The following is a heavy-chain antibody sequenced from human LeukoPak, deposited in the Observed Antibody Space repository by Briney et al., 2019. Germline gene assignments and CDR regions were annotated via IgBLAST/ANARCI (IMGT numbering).Heavy chain of an antibody. CDR2: INPSGGST. Sequence: ASVKVSCKASVYTFTIYYMHWVRQAPGQGLEWMGIINPSGGSTIYAQKFQGRVTITGDTSTNTVYMELSSLRSEDTAVYYCARSFRFLEWLPFDYWGQGTLVTVSS. CDR3: ARSFRFLEWLPFDY. D-gene: IGHD3-3*01. CDR1: VYTFTIYY. J-gene: IGHJ4*02. V-gene: IGHV1-46*03.